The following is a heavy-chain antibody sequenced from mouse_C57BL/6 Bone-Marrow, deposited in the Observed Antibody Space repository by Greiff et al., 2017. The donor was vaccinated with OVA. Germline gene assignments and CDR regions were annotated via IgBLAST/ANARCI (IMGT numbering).Heavy chain of an antibody. CDR3: ATDCNGGY. J-gene: IGHJ2*01. V-gene: IGHV14-4*01. Sequence: EVQLQQSGAELVRPGASVKLSCTASGFNFTDYYMPWVKQSPEQGLEWIGWLDPENGDTEYAQKFKGKATITADTSSNTAYLQLRSLTSEDTAVYYCATDCNGGYWGQGTTLTVSS. CDR1: GFNFTDYY. D-gene: IGHD1-2*01. CDR2: LDPENGDT.